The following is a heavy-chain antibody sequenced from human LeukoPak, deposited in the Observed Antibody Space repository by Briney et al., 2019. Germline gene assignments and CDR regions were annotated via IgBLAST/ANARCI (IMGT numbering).Heavy chain of an antibody. D-gene: IGHD1/OR15-1a*01. V-gene: IGHV3-30*02. CDR2: IRNDVSIQ. CDR3: VKEETGTFPGAY. J-gene: IGHJ4*02. Sequence: PGGSLRLSCAASGFNFNRFGMHWVRQAPGKGLEWVAHIRNDVSIQAYAASVKGRFTISRDNFKNTLYRQMIGLRDEDTALYYCVKEETGTFPGAYWGQGTLVTVSS. CDR1: GFNFNRFG.